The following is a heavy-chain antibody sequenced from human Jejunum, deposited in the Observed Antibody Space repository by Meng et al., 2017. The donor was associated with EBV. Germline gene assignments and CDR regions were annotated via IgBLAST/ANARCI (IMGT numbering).Heavy chain of an antibody. CDR2: IYYSGDT. Sequence: QWLVQGVAPGLVAPLETLSLTCVVSGDSSSNGYFWSWIRQPPGNGLEWIGYIYYSGDTSYNPSLKSRVTISMDTSTNQFSLKLNSVTVADTAVYFCARGVRPRDSLTGYYTGPFTWGQGTLVTVSS. V-gene: IGHV4-30-4*01. CDR3: ARGVRPRDSLTGYYTGPFT. J-gene: IGHJ4*02. D-gene: IGHD3-9*01. CDR1: GDSSSNGYF.